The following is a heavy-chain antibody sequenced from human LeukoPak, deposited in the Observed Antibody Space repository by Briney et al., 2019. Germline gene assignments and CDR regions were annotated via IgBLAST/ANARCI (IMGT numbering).Heavy chain of an antibody. J-gene: IGHJ4*02. D-gene: IGHD6-13*01. CDR3: ARAAAGTRSDFDY. CDR2: ISSSGSTI. V-gene: IGHV3-48*03. Sequence: PGGSLRLSCAASGFTFSSYEMSWVRQAPGKGLEWVSYISSSGSTIYDADSVKGRFTISRDNAKNSLYLQMNSLRAENTAVYYCARAAAGTRSDFDYWGQGTLVTVSS. CDR1: GFTFSSYE.